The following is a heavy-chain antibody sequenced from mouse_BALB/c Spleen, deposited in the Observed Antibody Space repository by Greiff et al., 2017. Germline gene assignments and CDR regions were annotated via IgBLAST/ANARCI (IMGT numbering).Heavy chain of an antibody. CDR1: GYTFTSYY. V-gene: IGHV1S56*01. CDR2: IYPGDGST. CDR3: ATMVTTGDYYAMDY. J-gene: IGHJ4*01. Sequence: QVQLKQSGPELVKPWASVKMSCKASGYTFTSYYIHWVKQRPGQGLEWIGCIYPGDGSTKYNEKFKGKTTLTADKSSSTAYMLLSSLTSEDSAIYFCATMVTTGDYYAMDYWGQGTSVTVSS. D-gene: IGHD2-2*01.